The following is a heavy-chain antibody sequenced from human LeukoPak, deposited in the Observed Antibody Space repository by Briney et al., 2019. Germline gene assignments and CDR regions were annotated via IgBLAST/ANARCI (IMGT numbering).Heavy chain of an antibody. CDR2: IYTSGST. Sequence: PSETLSLTCTVSGGSISSYYWSWIRQPPGEGLEWIWRIYTSGSTNYNPSPTSRVSMSVDTSKNQFSLKLSSVTAADTAVYYCAGGRSSGGSYPYYSDYWGQGTLVTVSS. J-gene: IGHJ4*02. D-gene: IGHD1-26*01. CDR3: AGGRSSGGSYPYYSDY. CDR1: GGSISSYY. V-gene: IGHV4-4*07.